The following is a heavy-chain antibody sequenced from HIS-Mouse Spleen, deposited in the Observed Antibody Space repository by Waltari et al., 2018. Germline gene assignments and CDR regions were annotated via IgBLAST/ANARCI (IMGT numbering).Heavy chain of an antibody. Sequence: QVQLVQSGAEVKKPGASVKVSCKASGYTFTSYGISWVRQAPGKGLEWMGWITTDKGNTNYAKKLQGRVTMTTDTSTGTAYMELRSLRSDETAVYYWARAGYNWNENWFDPWGQGTLVTVSS. D-gene: IGHD1-20*01. J-gene: IGHJ5*02. CDR1: GYTFTSYG. V-gene: IGHV1-18*01. CDR2: ITTDKGNT. CDR3: ARAGYNWNENWFDP.